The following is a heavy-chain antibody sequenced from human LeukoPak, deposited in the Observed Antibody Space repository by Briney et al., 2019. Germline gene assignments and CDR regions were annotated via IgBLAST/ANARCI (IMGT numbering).Heavy chain of an antibody. CDR1: GYTFTKYY. V-gene: IGHV1-2*06. CDR2: INPSSGGT. CDR3: ARGYCSGGSCYSVENWFDP. Sequence: ASVKVSCKASGYTFTKYYMFWVRQAPGRGLEWMGRINPSSGGTDYAQKFQGRVTMTRDTSISTAYMELSRLRSDDTAMYYCARGYCSGGSCYSVENWFDPWGQGTLVTVSS. J-gene: IGHJ5*02. D-gene: IGHD2-15*01.